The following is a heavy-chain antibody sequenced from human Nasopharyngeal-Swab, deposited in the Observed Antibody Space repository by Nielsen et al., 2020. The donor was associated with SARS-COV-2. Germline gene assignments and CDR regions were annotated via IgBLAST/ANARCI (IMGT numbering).Heavy chain of an antibody. Sequence: GGSLRLSCAASGFTFSSYSMNWVRQAPGKGLEWVSSISSSSSYIYYADSVKGRFTISRDNSKNTLYLQMNSLRAEDTAVYYCANYLGYCSGGSCSYYYYYMDVWGKGTTVTVSS. CDR1: GFTFSSYS. CDR2: ISSSSSYI. CDR3: ANYLGYCSGGSCSYYYYYMDV. V-gene: IGHV3-21*04. J-gene: IGHJ6*03. D-gene: IGHD2-15*01.